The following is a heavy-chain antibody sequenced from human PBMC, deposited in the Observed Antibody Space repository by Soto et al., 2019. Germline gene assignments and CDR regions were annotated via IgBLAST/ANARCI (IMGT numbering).Heavy chain of an antibody. CDR1: GGTFSSYA. CDR3: ARQCTVTYYYDSRGYPGYNWFDP. CDR2: ISPIFGTA. Sequence: QVQLVQSGAEVKKPGSSVKVSCKASGGTFSSYAISWVRQAPGQGLEWMGGISPIFGTANYAQKFQGRVTITADESTSTADMERSSLRSEDTAVYYCARQCTVTYYYDSRGYPGYNWFDPWGQGTLGTGSS. V-gene: IGHV1-69*01. D-gene: IGHD3-22*01. J-gene: IGHJ5*02.